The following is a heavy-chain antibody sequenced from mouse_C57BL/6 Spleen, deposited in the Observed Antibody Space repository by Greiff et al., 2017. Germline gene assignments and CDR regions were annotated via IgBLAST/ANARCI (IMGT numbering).Heavy chain of an antibody. Sequence: EVQLQQSVAELVRPGASVKLSCTASGFNFKNTYMTWVKQRPEQGLEWIGRIDPANGNTKYAQKFQGKATITADTSSNTAYLQLSSLTSEDTAIYYCASTATMVTTGFEYWGQGTTLTVSS. D-gene: IGHD2-2*01. CDR3: ASTATMVTTGFEY. CDR2: IDPANGNT. V-gene: IGHV14-3*01. CDR1: GFNFKNTY. J-gene: IGHJ2*01.